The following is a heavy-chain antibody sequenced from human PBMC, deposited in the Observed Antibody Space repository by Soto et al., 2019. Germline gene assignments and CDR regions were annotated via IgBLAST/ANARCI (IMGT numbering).Heavy chain of an antibody. CDR1: GFTFSSFA. D-gene: IGHD4-17*01. CDR2: ISYDGSKK. J-gene: IGHJ4*02. CDR3: TRDMDYGDRAFGDY. Sequence: GGSLRLSCAASGFTFSSFAMYWVRQAPGKGLEWVAVISYDGSKKYYADSVKGRFTISRDNSENTLYLQMNGLRTEDTAVYYCTRDMDYGDRAFGDYWGQGTLVTVSS. V-gene: IGHV3-30-3*01.